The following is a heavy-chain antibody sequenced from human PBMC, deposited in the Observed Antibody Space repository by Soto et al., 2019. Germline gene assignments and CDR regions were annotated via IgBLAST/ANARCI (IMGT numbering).Heavy chain of an antibody. J-gene: IGHJ5*02. D-gene: IGHD2-2*01. CDR1: GGTFSSYA. V-gene: IGHV1-69*06. CDR3: AREFPGYCSSTSCYQFDP. Sequence: WASVKVSCKASGGTFSSYAISWVRQAPGQGLEWMGGIIPIFGTANYAQKFQGRVTITADKSTSTAYMELSSLRSEDTAVYYCAREFPGYCSSTSCYQFDPWGQGTLVTVSS. CDR2: IIPIFGTA.